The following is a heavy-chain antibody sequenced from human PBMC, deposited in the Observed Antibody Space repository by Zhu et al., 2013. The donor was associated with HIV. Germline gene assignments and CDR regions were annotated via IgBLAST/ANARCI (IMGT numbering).Heavy chain of an antibody. D-gene: IGHD6-13*01. J-gene: IGHJ2*01. V-gene: IGHV1-69*12. CDR2: IIPIFGIA. CDR3: ARDRRLAAAGLPPGWYFDL. CDR1: GGTFSSYA. Sequence: QVQLVQSGAEVKKPGSSVKVSCKASGGTFSSYAISWVRQAPGQGLEWMGWIIPIFGIANYAQKFQGRVTITADESTSTAYMELSSLRSEDTAVYYCARDRRLAAAGLPPGWYFDLWGRGTLVTVSS.